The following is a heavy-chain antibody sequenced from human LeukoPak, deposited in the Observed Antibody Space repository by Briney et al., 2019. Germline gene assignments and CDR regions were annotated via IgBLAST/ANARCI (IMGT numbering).Heavy chain of an antibody. CDR3: ARTLFDDFWSGYYGNWFDP. J-gene: IGHJ5*02. Sequence: SETLSLTCTVSGGSISSYYWSWIRQPPGKGLEWIGYIYYSGNIYYNPSLKSRVTISVDTSKNLFSLKLTSVTAADTAVYYCARTLFDDFWSGYYGNWFDPWGQGTLVTVSS. V-gene: IGHV4-59*06. D-gene: IGHD3-3*01. CDR2: IYYSGNI. CDR1: GGSISSYY.